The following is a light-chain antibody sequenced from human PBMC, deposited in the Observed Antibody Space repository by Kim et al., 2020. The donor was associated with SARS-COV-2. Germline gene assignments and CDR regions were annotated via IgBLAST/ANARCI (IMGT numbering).Light chain of an antibody. J-gene: IGKJ1*01. V-gene: IGKV3-15*01. CDR3: QQYNDWWT. Sequence: SVSPGERATVSGRASQSVSSNLAWYQQKPGQAPRLLIYGASTRATGNPARFSGSGYGTEFTLTISNLQSEDVAVYYCQQYNDWWTFGQGAKVDIK. CDR1: QSVSSN. CDR2: GAS.